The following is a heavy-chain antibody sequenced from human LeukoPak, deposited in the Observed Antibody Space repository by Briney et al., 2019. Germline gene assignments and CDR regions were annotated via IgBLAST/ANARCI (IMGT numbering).Heavy chain of an antibody. CDR3: ASGTTVTNFAY. J-gene: IGHJ4*02. CDR1: GDPITSRDYY. Sequence: SQTLSLTCSVSGDPITSRDYYWSWIRQPPGKGLEWIGYIYYSGSTSYNPSLKSRVTISVDTSKNQFSLRLSSVTAADTAVYYCASGTTVTNFAYWGQGTLVTVSS. CDR2: IYYSGST. D-gene: IGHD4-17*01. V-gene: IGHV4-30-4*08.